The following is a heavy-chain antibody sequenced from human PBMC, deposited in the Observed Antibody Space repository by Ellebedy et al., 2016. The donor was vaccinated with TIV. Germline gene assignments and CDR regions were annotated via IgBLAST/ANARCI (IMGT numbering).Heavy chain of an antibody. V-gene: IGHV1-2*02. CDR3: ARDRGDEVAVAD. D-gene: IGHD6-19*01. Sequence: ASVKVSCKASGYTFTGYYMHWVRQAPGQGLEWMGWINPNSGGTNYAQKFQGRVTMTRDTSISTAYMELSRLRSDDTAVYYCARDRGDEVAVADWGQGTLVTVSS. CDR1: GYTFTGYY. J-gene: IGHJ4*02. CDR2: INPNSGGT.